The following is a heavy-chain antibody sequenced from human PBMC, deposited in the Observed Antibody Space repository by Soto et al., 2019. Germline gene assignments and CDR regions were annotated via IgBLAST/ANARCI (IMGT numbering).Heavy chain of an antibody. D-gene: IGHD3-3*01. CDR2: IYYSGST. Sequence: SETLSLTCTVSGGSISSGGYYWSWIRQHPGKGLEWIGYIYYSGSTYYNPSLKSRVTISVDTSKKQFSLKLSTVTAADTAVYFCARSRGSYYDFWSGYPQKSPGMDVWGQGTTVTVSS. J-gene: IGHJ6*02. CDR3: ARSRGSYYDFWSGYPQKSPGMDV. V-gene: IGHV4-31*03. CDR1: GGSISSGGYY.